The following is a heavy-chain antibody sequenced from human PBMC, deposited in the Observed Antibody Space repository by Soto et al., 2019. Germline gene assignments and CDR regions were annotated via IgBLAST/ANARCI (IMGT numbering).Heavy chain of an antibody. CDR3: AHPTSGVVGGSGWYYFDY. D-gene: IGHD6-19*01. J-gene: IGHJ4*02. CDR2: IYWDDDK. V-gene: IGHV2-5*02. CDR1: GFSLSTSGVG. Sequence: SGPTLVNPTQTLTLTCTFSGFSLSTSGVGVGWIRQPPGKALEWLALIYWDDDKRYSPSLKSRLTITKDTSKNQVVLTMTNMDPVDTATYYCAHPTSGVVGGSGWYYFDYWGQGTLVTVSS.